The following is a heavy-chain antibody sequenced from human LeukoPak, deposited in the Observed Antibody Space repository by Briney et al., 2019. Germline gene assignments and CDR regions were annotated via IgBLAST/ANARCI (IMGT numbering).Heavy chain of an antibody. J-gene: IGHJ3*02. CDR3: AKDLGVYYDTSGHDFDI. CDR2: INQYGSEK. D-gene: IGHD3-22*01. Sequence: GGSLRLSCAASGFTFNRYWMSWVRQAPGKGLEWVADINQYGSEKPYVDPVKGRFTISRDNAKNSLYLEMNSLRVEDTAIYYCAKDLGVYYDTSGHDFDIWGQGTMVTVSS. CDR1: GFTFNRYW. V-gene: IGHV3-7*01.